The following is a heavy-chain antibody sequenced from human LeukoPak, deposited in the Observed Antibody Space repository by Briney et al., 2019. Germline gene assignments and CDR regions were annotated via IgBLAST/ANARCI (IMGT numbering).Heavy chain of an antibody. CDR1: GGSISSSSYY. CDR2: IYYSGST. CDR3: ASTYYYGSGDY. V-gene: IGHV4-39*07. J-gene: IGHJ4*02. Sequence: SETLSLTCTVSGGSISSSSYYWGWIRQPPGKGLEWIGSIYYSGSTYYNPSLKSRVTISVDTSKNQFSLKLSSVTAADTAVYYCASTYYYGSGDYWGQGTLVTVSS. D-gene: IGHD3-10*01.